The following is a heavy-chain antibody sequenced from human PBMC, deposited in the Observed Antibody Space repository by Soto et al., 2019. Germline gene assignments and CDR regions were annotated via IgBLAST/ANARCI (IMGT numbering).Heavy chain of an antibody. Sequence: SETLSLTCTVSGSSIRSNYWSGIRQPPGKGLEWIGYIYYSGSTNYNPSLKSRVTISVDTSKNQFSLKLSPVTAADTAVYYCARMGLRYFDGYYFDYWGQGTLVTVS. CDR3: ARMGLRYFDGYYFDY. D-gene: IGHD3-9*01. V-gene: IGHV4-59*01. J-gene: IGHJ4*02. CDR1: GSSIRSNY. CDR2: IYYSGST.